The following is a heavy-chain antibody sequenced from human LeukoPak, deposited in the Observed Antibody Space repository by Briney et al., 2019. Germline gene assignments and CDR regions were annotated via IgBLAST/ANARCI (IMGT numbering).Heavy chain of an antibody. J-gene: IGHJ5*02. V-gene: IGHV4-39*07. D-gene: IGHD2-2*01. Sequence: SETLSLTCTVSVGSISSSSYYWGWIRQPPGKGLEWIGSIYYSGSTYYNPSLKSRVTISVDTSKNQFSLKLSSVTAADTAVYYCASRGGCSSTSCNNWFDPWDQGTLVTVSS. CDR1: VGSISSSSYY. CDR3: ASRGGCSSTSCNNWFDP. CDR2: IYYSGST.